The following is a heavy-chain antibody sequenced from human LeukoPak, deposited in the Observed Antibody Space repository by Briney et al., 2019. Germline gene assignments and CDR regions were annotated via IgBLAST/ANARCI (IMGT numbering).Heavy chain of an antibody. Sequence: GGSLRLSCAASGFTFSSYGMHWVRQAPGKGLEWVAVIWYDGSNKYYADSVKGRFTISRDNSKNTLYLQMNSLRAEDTAVYYCAKDIDRYSIALDIWGQGTMVTVSS. CDR3: AKDIDRYSIALDI. CDR2: IWYDGSNK. D-gene: IGHD6-13*01. CDR1: GFTFSSYG. V-gene: IGHV3-33*06. J-gene: IGHJ3*02.